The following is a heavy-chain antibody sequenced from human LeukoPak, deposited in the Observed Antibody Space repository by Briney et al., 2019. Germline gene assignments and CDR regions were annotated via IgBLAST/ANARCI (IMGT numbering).Heavy chain of an antibody. V-gene: IGHV3-30*18. Sequence: PGKSLRLSCAPSGFTFNNYGMHWVRQAPGKGLKWVAVISYDGRNKHYPDSVKGRFTISRDISTDTLWLQMDSLRTEDTAVYYCAKGPLRGTAAAIDYWGQGTLVTVSS. CDR3: AKGPLRGTAAAIDY. CDR1: GFTFNNYG. D-gene: IGHD2-2*01. J-gene: IGHJ4*02. CDR2: ISYDGRNK.